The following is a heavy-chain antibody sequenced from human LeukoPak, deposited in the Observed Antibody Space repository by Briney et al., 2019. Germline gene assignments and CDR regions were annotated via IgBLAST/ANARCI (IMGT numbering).Heavy chain of an antibody. CDR3: ARDTAMVTGPYYYYYYMDV. Sequence: GGSLRLSCAASGFTFSSYWMSWVRQAPGKGLEWVANIKQDGSEKYYVDSVKGRFTISRDNAKISLYLQMNSLRAEDTAVYYCARDTAMVTGPYYYYYYMDVWGKGTTVTVSS. CDR2: IKQDGSEK. CDR1: GFTFSSYW. J-gene: IGHJ6*03. V-gene: IGHV3-7*01. D-gene: IGHD5-18*01.